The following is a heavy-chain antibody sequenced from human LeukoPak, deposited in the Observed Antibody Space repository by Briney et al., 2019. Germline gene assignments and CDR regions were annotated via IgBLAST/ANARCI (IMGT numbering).Heavy chain of an antibody. Sequence: GGSLRLSCAASGFTFSSYAMGWVRQAPGKGLEWVSAISGTGNRTYYADSVKGRFTISRDNSKNTLYLQINSLRVEDTAVYYCAKFTSVGFWSGSYYMDVWGKGTTVTVSS. CDR1: GFTFSSYA. J-gene: IGHJ6*03. V-gene: IGHV3-23*01. D-gene: IGHD3-3*01. CDR3: AKFTSVGFWSGSYYMDV. CDR2: ISGTGNRT.